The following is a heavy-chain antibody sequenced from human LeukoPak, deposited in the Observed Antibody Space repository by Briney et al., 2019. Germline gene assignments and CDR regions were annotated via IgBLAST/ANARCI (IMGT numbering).Heavy chain of an antibody. CDR1: GYTFTAYY. D-gene: IGHD2-8*01. CDR3: ARVYCTNGVCYAPFEY. J-gene: IGHJ4*02. Sequence: RASVKVSCKASGYTFTAYYMHWVRQAPGQGLEWMGWINPNSGGTNYAQKFQDRVTMTRDTSISTAYMELSRLRSDDTAVYYCARVYCTNGVCYAPFEYWGQGTLVTVSS. V-gene: IGHV1-2*02. CDR2: INPNSGGT.